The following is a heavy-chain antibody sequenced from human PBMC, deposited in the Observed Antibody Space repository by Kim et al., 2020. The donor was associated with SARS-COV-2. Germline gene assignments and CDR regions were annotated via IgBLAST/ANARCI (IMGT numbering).Heavy chain of an antibody. Sequence: GESLKISCQGSGYSFTTYWISWVRQMPGKGLEWMGRIDPSDSYTNYSPSFQGHVTISADKSISTAYLQWSSLKASDTAMYYCARHPSSSWYNEYWGQGTLVTVSS. CDR3: ARHPSSSWYNEY. CDR1: GYSFTTYW. D-gene: IGHD6-13*01. CDR2: IDPSDSYT. V-gene: IGHV5-10-1*01. J-gene: IGHJ4*02.